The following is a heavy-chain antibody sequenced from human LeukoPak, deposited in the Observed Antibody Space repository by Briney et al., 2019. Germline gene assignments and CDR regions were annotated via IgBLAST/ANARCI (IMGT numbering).Heavy chain of an antibody. V-gene: IGHV4-59*01. Sequence: PSETLSLTCTVSGGSISSYYWSWIRQPPGKGLEWIGYIYYSGSTNYNPSLKSRVTISVDTSKNQFSLKLSSVTAADTAVYYCARDSGITGTTSWFDPWGQGTLVTVSS. J-gene: IGHJ5*02. D-gene: IGHD1-7*01. CDR2: IYYSGST. CDR1: GGSISSYY. CDR3: ARDSGITGTTSWFDP.